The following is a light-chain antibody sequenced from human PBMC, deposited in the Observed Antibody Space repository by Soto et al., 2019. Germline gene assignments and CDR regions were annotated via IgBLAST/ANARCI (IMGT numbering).Light chain of an antibody. CDR1: QDISNY. J-gene: IGKJ2*01. CDR3: QQYDNLPPNT. CDR2: DAS. Sequence: DIQMTQSPSSLSASVGDRDTITCQASQDISNYLNWYQQKPGKAPKLLIYDASNLETGVPSRFSGSGSGTDFTFTISSLQPEDIATSYCQQYDNLPPNTFGQGTKLEIK. V-gene: IGKV1-33*01.